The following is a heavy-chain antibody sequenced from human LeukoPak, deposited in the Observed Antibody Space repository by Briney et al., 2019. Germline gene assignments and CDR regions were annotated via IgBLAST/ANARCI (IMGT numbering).Heavy chain of an antibody. V-gene: IGHV3-23*01. D-gene: IGHD3-22*01. CDR1: GFTFSSYA. J-gene: IGHJ6*03. CDR2: ISGSGGST. Sequence: GGSLRLSCAASGFTFSSYAMSWVRQAPGKGLEWVSAISGSGGSTYYADSVKGRFTVSRDNSKNTLYLQMNSLRAEDTAVYYCANGHSSSGYHEYYMDVWGKGTTVTVSS. CDR3: ANGHSSSGYHEYYMDV.